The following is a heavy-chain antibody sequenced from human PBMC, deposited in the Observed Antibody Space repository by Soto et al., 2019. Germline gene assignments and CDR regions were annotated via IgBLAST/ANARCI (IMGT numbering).Heavy chain of an antibody. D-gene: IGHD4-17*01. CDR2: ISGSGGST. CDR1: GFTFSSYA. V-gene: IGHV3-23*01. CDR3: AKRNRTPLRASTFDY. J-gene: IGHJ4*02. Sequence: GGSLRLSCAASGFTFSSYAMSWVRQAPGKGLEWVSAISGSGGSTYYADSVKGRFTISRDNSKNTLYLQMNSLRAEDTALYYCAKRNRTPLRASTFDYWGQGTMVTVSS.